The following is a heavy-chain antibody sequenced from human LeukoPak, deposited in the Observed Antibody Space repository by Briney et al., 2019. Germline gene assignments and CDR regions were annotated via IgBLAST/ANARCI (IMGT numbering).Heavy chain of an antibody. V-gene: IGHV4-39*02. J-gene: IGHJ4*02. CDR1: GGSISSSIYY. CDR3: ARVRDGYNRNWAY. Sequence: SETLSLTCTVSGGSISSSIYYWGWFRQPPGKGLEWIGSIYYNVATYYNSSLKSRVTISVDTSKNHLSLKLSSVTVADTAVYYCARVRDGYNRNWAYWGQGTLVTVSS. CDR2: IYYNVAT. D-gene: IGHD5-24*01.